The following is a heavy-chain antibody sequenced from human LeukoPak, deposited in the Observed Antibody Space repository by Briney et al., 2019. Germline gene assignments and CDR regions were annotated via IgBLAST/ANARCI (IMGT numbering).Heavy chain of an antibody. CDR1: GGTFSSYA. CDR2: IIPIFGTA. Sequence: SVKVSCEASGGTFSSYAISWVRQAPGQGLEWMGRIIPIFGTANYAQKFQGRVTITTDESTSTAYMELSSLRSEDTAVYYCAVGDFWSGYYPPPGYYYYYMDVWGKGTTVTVSS. J-gene: IGHJ6*03. D-gene: IGHD3-3*01. V-gene: IGHV1-69*05. CDR3: AVGDFWSGYYPPPGYYYYYMDV.